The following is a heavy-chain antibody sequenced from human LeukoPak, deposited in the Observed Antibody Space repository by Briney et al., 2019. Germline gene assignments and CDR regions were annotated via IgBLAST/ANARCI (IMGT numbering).Heavy chain of an antibody. CDR1: EFTFSNYA. CDR3: ARVSAPGTSGWYFGY. J-gene: IGHJ4*02. CDR2: ISTSSNRI. Sequence: QPGGSLRLSCAASEFTFSNYAMHCVRQAPGKGLEWVSYISTSSNRIDYADSVKGRFTMSRDNAKNLLYLRMNSLRDEDTAMYYCARVSAPGTSGWYFGYWGQGTLVTVSS. D-gene: IGHD6-19*01. V-gene: IGHV3-48*02.